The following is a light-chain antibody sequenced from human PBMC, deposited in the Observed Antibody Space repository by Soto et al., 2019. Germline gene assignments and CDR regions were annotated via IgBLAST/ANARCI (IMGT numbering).Light chain of an antibody. V-gene: IGKV3-15*01. CDR1: QSVSSY. Sequence: IVMTQSPATLSVSPGERATLSCRASQSVSSYLAWYQQKPGQAPRLIIYGASTRATDIPARFSGSGSGTEFTLTISSLQSEDFATYYCQQYKAYPYTFAQGTKVDI. CDR3: QQYKAYPYT. CDR2: GAS. J-gene: IGKJ2*01.